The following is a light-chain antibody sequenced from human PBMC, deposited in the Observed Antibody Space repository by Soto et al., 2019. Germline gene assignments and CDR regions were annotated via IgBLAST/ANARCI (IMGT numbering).Light chain of an antibody. V-gene: IGLV1-40*01. CDR2: GDT. Sequence: QLVLTQPPSVSGAPGQRVTISCTGGRSNIGAGYFVHWYQQFPGTAPKLLIYGDTNRPSGVPDRFSDSRSGTSASLAITGLQAEDEANYYCQSYDSSLSAVVFGGGTKLTVL. J-gene: IGLJ2*01. CDR1: RSNIGAGYF. CDR3: QSYDSSLSAVV.